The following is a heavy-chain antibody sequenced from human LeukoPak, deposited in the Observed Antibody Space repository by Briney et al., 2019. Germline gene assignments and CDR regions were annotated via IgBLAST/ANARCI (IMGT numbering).Heavy chain of an antibody. D-gene: IGHD1-26*01. CDR3: ARGEKEWEVQYYFDY. V-gene: IGHV3-23*01. Sequence: QTGGSLRLSCAASGFTFSTYALSWVRQAPGKGLEWVSTIGVVGSSTYYADSVKGRFTISRDNSKNTLYLQMNSLRAEDTAVYYCARGEKEWEVQYYFDYWGQGTLVTVSS. CDR1: GFTFSTYA. CDR2: IGVVGSST. J-gene: IGHJ4*02.